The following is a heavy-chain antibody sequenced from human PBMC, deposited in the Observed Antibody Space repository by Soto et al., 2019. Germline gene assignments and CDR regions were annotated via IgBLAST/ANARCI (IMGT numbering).Heavy chain of an antibody. CDR2: LSGSGGRS. Sequence: EVQLLDSGGGFVQPGGSLRLSCAASGFTFSNYAMTWVRQGPGKGLEWVSGLSGSGGRSYYADSVKGRFHISSDNSKRTLYLQMNSLSAEDTAVYYCAKAYFVWSSEQPYYFDYWGQGTLVTVSS. V-gene: IGHV3-23*01. J-gene: IGHJ4*02. CDR1: GFTFSNYA. D-gene: IGHD3-16*01. CDR3: AKAYFVWSSEQPYYFDY.